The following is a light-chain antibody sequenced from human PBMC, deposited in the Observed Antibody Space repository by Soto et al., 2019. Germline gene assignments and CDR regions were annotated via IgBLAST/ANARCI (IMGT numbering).Light chain of an antibody. CDR2: DVS. CDR1: QSINAW. J-gene: IGKJ1*01. V-gene: IGKV1-5*01. Sequence: DIHMTQAPSTLSASVGDRVTITCRASQSINAWLAWYQQKPGKAPKLLIHDVSTLASGVPSRFSGSASGTEFTLTISNLESEDFASYYCQQYHRYSTFGQGTKVDIK. CDR3: QQYHRYST.